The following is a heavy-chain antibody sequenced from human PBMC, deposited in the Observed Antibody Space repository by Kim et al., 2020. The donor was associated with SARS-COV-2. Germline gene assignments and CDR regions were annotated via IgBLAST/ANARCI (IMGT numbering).Heavy chain of an antibody. J-gene: IGHJ4*02. D-gene: IGHD1-26*01. CDR3: AREGVVGAREFDY. V-gene: IGHV3-48*02. Sequence: YAASVKGRFTISRDNVNNLVYLQMNSLRDEDTAVYFCAREGVVGAREFDYWGQGTLVTVSS.